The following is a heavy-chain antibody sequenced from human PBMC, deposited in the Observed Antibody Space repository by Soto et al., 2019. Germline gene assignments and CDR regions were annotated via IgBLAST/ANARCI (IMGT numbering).Heavy chain of an antibody. CDR2: INPSGGST. V-gene: IGHV1-46*01. CDR3: ARAISDYGGNFDY. D-gene: IGHD4-17*01. J-gene: IGHJ4*02. Sequence: ASVKVSCKASVYTFTSYYMHWVRQAPGQGLEWMGIINPSGGSTRYAQKFQGRVTMTRATSRGTVYMELSSLRSEDTAVYYCARAISDYGGNFDYWGQGTLVTVSS. CDR1: VYTFTSYY.